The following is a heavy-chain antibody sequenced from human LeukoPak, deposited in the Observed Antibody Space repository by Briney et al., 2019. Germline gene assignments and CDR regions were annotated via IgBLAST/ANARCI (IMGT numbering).Heavy chain of an antibody. V-gene: IGHV3-53*01. D-gene: IGHD3-22*01. Sequence: PGGSLRLSCAASGFTVSSNYMSWVRQAPGKGLEWVSVIYSGGSTYYADSVKGRFTISRDNSKNTLYPQMNSLRAEDTAVYYCARSPYYYDSSGYPGDWGQGTLVTVPS. CDR1: GFTVSSNY. CDR3: ARSPYYYDSSGYPGD. J-gene: IGHJ4*02. CDR2: IYSGGST.